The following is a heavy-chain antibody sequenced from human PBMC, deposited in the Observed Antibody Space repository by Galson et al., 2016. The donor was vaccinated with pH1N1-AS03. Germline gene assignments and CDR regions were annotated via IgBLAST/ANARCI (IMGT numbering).Heavy chain of an antibody. D-gene: IGHD2/OR15-2a*01. CDR3: ARDPRGPCSSATCATTYYFGMDV. CDR1: GYTFSDYF. CDR2: INTDSGVT. V-gene: IGHV1-2*04. J-gene: IGHJ6*02. Sequence: SVKVSCKASGYTFSDYFIHWVRQAPGQGLEWMGWINTDSGVTNYAQKFEAWVTMTRDTSVNTAYMELYGLKSDDTAVYYCARDPRGPCSSATCATTYYFGMDVWGQGTTVIVSS.